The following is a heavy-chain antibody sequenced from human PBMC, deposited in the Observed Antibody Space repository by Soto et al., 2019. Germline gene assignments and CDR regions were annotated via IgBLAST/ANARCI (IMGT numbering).Heavy chain of an antibody. CDR3: AGDPWGDYVGYYGMEV. CDR1: GFTFTSSA. V-gene: IGHV1-58*01. J-gene: IGHJ6*02. D-gene: IGHD4-17*01. CDR2: IVVGSGNT. Sequence: ASVKVSCKASGFTFTSSAVQWVRQARGQRLEWIGWIVVGSGNTNYAQKFQERVTITRDMSTSTAYMELSSLRSEDTAVYYCAGDPWGDYVGYYGMEVWGQGTTVTVAS.